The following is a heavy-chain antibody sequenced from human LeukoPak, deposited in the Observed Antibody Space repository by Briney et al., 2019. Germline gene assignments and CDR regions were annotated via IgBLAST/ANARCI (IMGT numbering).Heavy chain of an antibody. CDR2: IYYSGST. J-gene: IGHJ4*02. CDR3: ARHARELERRSGAFDY. Sequence: SETLSLTCTVSGGSISSYYWSWVRQPPGKGLEWIGYIYYSGSTNYNPSLKSRVTISVDTSKNQFSLKLSSVTAADTAVYYCARHARELERRSGAFDYWGQGTLVTVSS. D-gene: IGHD1-1*01. V-gene: IGHV4-59*08. CDR1: GGSISSYY.